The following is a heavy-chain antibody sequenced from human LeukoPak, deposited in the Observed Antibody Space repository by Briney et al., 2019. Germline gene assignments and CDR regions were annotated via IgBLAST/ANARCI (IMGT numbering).Heavy chain of an antibody. CDR3: ARDPPAAGQTLNAFDI. CDR1: GDSVSSNSAT. CDR2: TYYRSKLYN. D-gene: IGHD2-15*01. Sequence: SQTLSLTCALPGDSVSSNSATWHWIRESPSRRLEWLERTYYRSKLYNDYAVSVKSRVSIKPDTSKNHFSLQLSSVTPEDTAMYFCARDPPAAGQTLNAFDIWGQGTMVSVSS. V-gene: IGHV6-1*01. J-gene: IGHJ3*02.